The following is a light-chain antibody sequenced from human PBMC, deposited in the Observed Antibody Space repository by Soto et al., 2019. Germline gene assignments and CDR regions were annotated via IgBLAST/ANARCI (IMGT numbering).Light chain of an antibody. V-gene: IGKV3-11*01. CDR3: QQRSNWPIT. CDR1: PSVSSY. CDR2: DAS. Sequence: EIVLTQSPAPLSLSPGERATLSCRTSPSVSSYFAWYQQKPGRAPRLLIYDASNRATGIPARFIGSGSGTDFTLTISSLEPEEFAVYYGQQRSNWPITFGQGTRLDSK. J-gene: IGKJ5*01.